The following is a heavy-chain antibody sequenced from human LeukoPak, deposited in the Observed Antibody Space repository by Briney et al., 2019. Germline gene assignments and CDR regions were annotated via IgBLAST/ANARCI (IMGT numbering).Heavy chain of an antibody. D-gene: IGHD1-26*01. Sequence: ASVKVSCKASGYTFTSYDINWVRQAPGQGLEWMGWMNPNSGNTGYAQKFQGRVTMTRNTSISTAYMELSSLRSEDTAVYYCARGRGWAWELLGDSAFDIWGQGTMVTVSS. CDR1: GYTFTSYD. J-gene: IGHJ3*02. CDR3: ARGRGWAWELLGDSAFDI. V-gene: IGHV1-8*01. CDR2: MNPNSGNT.